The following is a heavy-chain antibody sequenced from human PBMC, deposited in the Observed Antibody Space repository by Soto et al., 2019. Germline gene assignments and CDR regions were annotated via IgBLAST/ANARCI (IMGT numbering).Heavy chain of an antibody. J-gene: IGHJ6*03. CDR2: IIPILAIA. Sequence: QVQLVQSGAEVKKPGSSVKVSCKASGGTFSSYTISWVRQAPVQGLECMGRIIPILAIANYAQKVQGRVTITADKSTKTGYTELSSLRCEDTAVYYSARGQGAIVVAPAAEAPYYYCMDVWCKGTTVTVSS. V-gene: IGHV1-69*02. D-gene: IGHD2-2*01. CDR1: GGTFSSYT. CDR3: ARGQGAIVVAPAAEAPYYYCMDV.